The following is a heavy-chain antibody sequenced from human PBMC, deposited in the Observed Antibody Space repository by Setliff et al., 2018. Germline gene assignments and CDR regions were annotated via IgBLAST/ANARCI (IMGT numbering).Heavy chain of an antibody. J-gene: IGHJ4*02. V-gene: IGHV1-18*01. Sequence: ASVKVSCKASGYTFTSYGFSWVRQAPGQGLEWMGWISVYNGKTKYAQKFQGRVTMTRDTSISTAYMELSRLRSDDTAVYYCARGVAAAGRGYVDYWGQGTLVTVS. CDR3: ARGVAAAGRGYVDY. D-gene: IGHD6-13*01. CDR1: GYTFTSYG. CDR2: ISVYNGKT.